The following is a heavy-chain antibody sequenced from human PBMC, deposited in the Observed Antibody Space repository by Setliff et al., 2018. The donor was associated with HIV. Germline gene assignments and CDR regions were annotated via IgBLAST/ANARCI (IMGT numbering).Heavy chain of an antibody. CDR1: GGSINSYY. CDR2: IGYNGDT. J-gene: IGHJ6*03. Sequence: SETLSLTCTVSGGSINSYYWNWIRQSPGKGLEWIGYIGYNGDTSYNPSLNSRVTLSVDTSKDQFSLKLSSVTAADTAVYYCNIYYYYYMDVWGKGTTVTVSS. V-gene: IGHV4-59*12. CDR3: NIYYYYYMDV.